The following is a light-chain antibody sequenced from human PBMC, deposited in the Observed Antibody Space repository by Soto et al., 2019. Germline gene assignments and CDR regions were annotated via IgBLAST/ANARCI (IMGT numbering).Light chain of an antibody. J-gene: IGKJ3*01. V-gene: IGKV1-5*03. CDR2: KAS. Sequence: DIQMTQSPSTLSASVGDRVTITCRASQSMTSWLAWYQQKPGKAPKLLIYKASSLESGVPSRFSGSGSGTEFTLTISSLQPDDFATYYCQQYNSHPFTFGPGTKVDIK. CDR1: QSMTSW. CDR3: QQYNSHPFT.